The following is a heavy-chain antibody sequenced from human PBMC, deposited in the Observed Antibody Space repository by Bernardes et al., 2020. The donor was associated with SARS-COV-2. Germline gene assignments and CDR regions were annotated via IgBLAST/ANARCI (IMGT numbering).Heavy chain of an antibody. Sequence: SGPTLVKPTQTLTLTCTFSGFSLSTSGVGVGWIRQPPGKALEWLALIYWDDDKRYRPSLKNRLTITKDTSENQVVLTMTNMDPVDTATYYCAHRLGSGSYSGSSFDYWGQGTLVTVSS. V-gene: IGHV2-5*02. CDR3: AHRLGSGSYSGSSFDY. J-gene: IGHJ4*02. CDR2: IYWDDDK. CDR1: GFSLSTSGVG. D-gene: IGHD1-26*01.